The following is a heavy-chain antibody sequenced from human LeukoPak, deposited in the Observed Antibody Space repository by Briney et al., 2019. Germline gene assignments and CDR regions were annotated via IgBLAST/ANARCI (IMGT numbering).Heavy chain of an antibody. J-gene: IGHJ4*02. CDR3: ARRYCSDGSCYSSLDF. D-gene: IGHD2-15*01. CDR2: ISSSGST. V-gene: IGHV4-59*08. CDR1: GGSISSYY. Sequence: PSETLSLTCTVSGGSISSYYWSWIRQPPGKGLEWIGYISSSGSTTYNPSLKSRVTISVDTSKNQFSLKLSSVTAADTAVYYCARRYCSDGSCYSSLDFWGQGTLVTVSS.